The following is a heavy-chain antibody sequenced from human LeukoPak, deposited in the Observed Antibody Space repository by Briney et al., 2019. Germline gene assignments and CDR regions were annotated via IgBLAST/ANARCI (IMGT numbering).Heavy chain of an antibody. D-gene: IGHD3-10*01. CDR3: ARRITMVRGVIKYFDY. CDR2: ISSSGSTI. Sequence: PGGSLRLSCAASGFTFSDYYMSWIRQAPGKGLEWVSYISSSGSTIYYADSVKGRFTISRDNAKNSLYLQMNSLRAEDTAVYYCARRITMVRGVIKYFDYWGQGTLVTVSS. V-gene: IGHV3-11*04. CDR1: GFTFSDYY. J-gene: IGHJ4*02.